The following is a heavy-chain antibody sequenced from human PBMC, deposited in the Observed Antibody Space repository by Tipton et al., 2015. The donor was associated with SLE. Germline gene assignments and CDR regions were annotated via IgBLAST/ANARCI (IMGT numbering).Heavy chain of an antibody. CDR3: ARGPPFMEWERNWFDP. CDR2: IYHSGIT. Sequence: TLSLTCTVSGVSISSGDSYWTWIRQPPGKRLEWIAYIYHSGITNYNPSLQSRVTISVDRSKNQFSLKLTSVTAADTAVYYCARGPPFMEWERNWFDPWGQGTQVTVSS. D-gene: IGHD3-3*02. J-gene: IGHJ5*02. V-gene: IGHV4-61*08. CDR1: GVSISSGDSY.